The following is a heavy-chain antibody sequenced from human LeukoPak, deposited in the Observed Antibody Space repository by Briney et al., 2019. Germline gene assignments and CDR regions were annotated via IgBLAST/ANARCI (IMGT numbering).Heavy chain of an antibody. V-gene: IGHV4-39*01. CDR3: ATLNDYYDSSGYPRFGP. Sequence: SETLSLTCTVSGGSISSSSYYWGWIRQPPGKGLEWIGSIYHSGSTYYNPSLKSRVTISVDTSKNQFSLKLSSVTAADTAVYYCATLNDYYDSSGYPRFGPWGQGTLVTVSS. J-gene: IGHJ5*02. CDR2: IYHSGST. CDR1: GGSISSSSYY. D-gene: IGHD3-22*01.